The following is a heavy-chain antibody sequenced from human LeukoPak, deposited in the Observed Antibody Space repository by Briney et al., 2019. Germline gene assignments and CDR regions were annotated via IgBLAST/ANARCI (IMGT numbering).Heavy chain of an antibody. D-gene: IGHD5-24*01. CDR2: ISGSGGST. CDR3: AKPRRDGYNCYYFDY. CDR1: GFTFSSYA. J-gene: IGHJ4*02. Sequence: GGSLRLSCAASGFTFSSYAMSWVRQAPGKGLEWVSAISGSGGSTYYADSVKGRFTISRDNSKNTLYLQMNSLRAEGTAVYYCAKPRRDGYNCYYFDYWGQGTLVTVSS. V-gene: IGHV3-23*01.